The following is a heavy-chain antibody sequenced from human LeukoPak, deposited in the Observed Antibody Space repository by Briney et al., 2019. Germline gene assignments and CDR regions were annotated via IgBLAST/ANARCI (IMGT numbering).Heavy chain of an antibody. D-gene: IGHD1-26*01. CDR2: ISTSGSSM. CDR3: ATNSGSYYGFFDY. J-gene: IGHJ4*02. V-gene: IGHV3-48*01. Sequence: GGSLRLSCAASGFTFSTYSMTWVRQAPGKGLEWVSFISTSGSSMYYADSVKGRFTISRDNAKNSLYLQMNSLRAEDTAVYYCATNSGSYYGFFDYWGQGTLVTVSS. CDR1: GFTFSTYS.